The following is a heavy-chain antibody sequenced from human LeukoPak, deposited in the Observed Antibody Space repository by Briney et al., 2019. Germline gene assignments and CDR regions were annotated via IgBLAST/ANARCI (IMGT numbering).Heavy chain of an antibody. CDR2: IYSGGST. CDR3: ARGYSGYGDAFDI. Sequence: GGSLRLSCAASGFTVSSNYMSWVRRAPGKGLEWVSVIYSGGSTYYADSVKGRFTISRDNSKNTLYLQMNSLRAEDTAVYYCARGYSGYGDAFDIWGQGTMVTVSS. J-gene: IGHJ3*02. CDR1: GFTVSSNY. V-gene: IGHV3-53*01. D-gene: IGHD5-12*01.